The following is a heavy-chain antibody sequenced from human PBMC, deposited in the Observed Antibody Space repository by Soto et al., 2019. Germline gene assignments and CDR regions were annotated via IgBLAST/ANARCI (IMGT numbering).Heavy chain of an antibody. D-gene: IGHD6-19*01. V-gene: IGHV4-59*01. J-gene: IGHJ4*02. CDR2: IYNGERT. Sequence: QVHLQESGPGLVKPSETMSLTCTASCASIRNFYWNWVRQFPGKGLEWIGHIYNGERTNYNPSLKSLVTISVDTSKNLFPLKLSSVTGATTALYYCAQTNGWPGFDSWGQGTLVAVSS. CDR3: AQTNGWPGFDS. CDR1: CASIRNFY.